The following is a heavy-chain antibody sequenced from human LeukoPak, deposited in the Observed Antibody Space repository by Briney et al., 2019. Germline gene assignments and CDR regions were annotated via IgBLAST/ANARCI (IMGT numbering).Heavy chain of an antibody. CDR3: AREIGGWEDIVVVPENGPENWFDP. CDR1: GYTFTSYG. Sequence: GASVKVSCKASGYTFTSYGISWVRQAPGQGLEWMGWISAYNGNTNYAQKLQGRVTMTTDTSTSTAYMELMSLRSDDTAVYYCAREIGGWEDIVVVPENGPENWFDPWGQGTLVTVSS. CDR2: ISAYNGNT. V-gene: IGHV1-18*01. J-gene: IGHJ5*02. D-gene: IGHD2-2*01.